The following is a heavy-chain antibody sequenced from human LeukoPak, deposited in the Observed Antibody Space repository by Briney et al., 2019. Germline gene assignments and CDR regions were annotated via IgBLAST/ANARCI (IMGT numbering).Heavy chain of an antibody. V-gene: IGHV3-30*02. CDR1: GFTFSSYG. J-gene: IGHJ4*02. CDR2: IRYDGSNK. D-gene: IGHD3-3*01. Sequence: GGSLRLSCAASGFTFSSYGMHWVRQAPGKGLEWVAFIRYDGSNKYYADSVKGRFTISRDNSKNTLYLQMNSLRAEDTAVYYCAKAPCYDSWSGYCHFDYWGQGTLVTVSS. CDR3: AKAPCYDSWSGYCHFDY.